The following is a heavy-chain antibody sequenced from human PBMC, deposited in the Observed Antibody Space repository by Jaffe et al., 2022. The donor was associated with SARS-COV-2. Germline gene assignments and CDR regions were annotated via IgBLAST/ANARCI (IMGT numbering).Heavy chain of an antibody. CDR3: ARGSSDYFDY. V-gene: IGHV3-30-3*01. CDR2: ISYDGSNK. J-gene: IGHJ4*02. Sequence: QVQLVESGGGVVQPGRSLRLSCAASGFTFSSYAMHWVRQAPGKGLEWVAVISYDGSNKYYADSVKGRFTISRDNSKNTLYLQMNSLRAEDTAVYYCARGSSDYFDYWGQGTLVTVSS. CDR1: GFTFSSYA.